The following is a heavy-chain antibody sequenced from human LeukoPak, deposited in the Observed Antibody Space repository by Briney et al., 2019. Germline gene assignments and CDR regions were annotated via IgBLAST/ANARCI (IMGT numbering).Heavy chain of an antibody. J-gene: IGHJ3*02. D-gene: IGHD1-26*01. Sequence: ASVKVSCRTSGDKITNHGISWVRQAPGQGLEWMGWISGYRGITKYGQKFQGRVTLTTDTSTDVANMELRSLRPDDTAVYYCVRDGELPYDAYDIWGQGTMVTVSS. CDR2: ISGYRGIT. V-gene: IGHV1-18*01. CDR3: VRDGELPYDAYDI. CDR1: GDKITNHG.